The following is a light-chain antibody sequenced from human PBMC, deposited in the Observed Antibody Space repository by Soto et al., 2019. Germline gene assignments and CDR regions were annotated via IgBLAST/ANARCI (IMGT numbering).Light chain of an antibody. CDR3: ALFMGNGISV. J-gene: IGLJ1*01. CDR2: STS. CDR1: SGSVSTAHN. Sequence: QTVVTQESSFSVSPGGTVTITCGLISGSVSTAHNPNWYQQTPGQAPRTLIYSTSTRSSGVPDRFSGSILGNTAALTITGAQAEDESDYYCALFMGNGISVFGTGTKVTVL. V-gene: IGLV8-61*01.